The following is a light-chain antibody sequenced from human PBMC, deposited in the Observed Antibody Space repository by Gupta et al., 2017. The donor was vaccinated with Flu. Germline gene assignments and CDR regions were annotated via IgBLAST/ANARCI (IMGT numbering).Light chain of an antibody. V-gene: IGKV1-5*03. CDR1: QSISTW. CDR3: QQYHRYPT. J-gene: IGKJ2*01. CDR2: EAS. Sequence: DIQMTQSPSTLSAAVGDRVTITCRASQSISTWVAWYQQKPGRAPKVLMYEASSLESGAPSRFSGSASGTEFTLTISSLQPDDFATYYCQQYHRYPTFGQGTKLEIK.